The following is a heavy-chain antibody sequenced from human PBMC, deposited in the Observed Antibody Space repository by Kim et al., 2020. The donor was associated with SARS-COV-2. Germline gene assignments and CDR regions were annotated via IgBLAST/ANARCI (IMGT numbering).Heavy chain of an antibody. J-gene: IGHJ4*02. Sequence: YADAVEGRFIISRDNAKTSLYLQMNSLRDEDTAVYFCARDPTPDHGIDYWGQGTLVTVSS. CDR3: ARDPTPDHGIDY. V-gene: IGHV3-11*06.